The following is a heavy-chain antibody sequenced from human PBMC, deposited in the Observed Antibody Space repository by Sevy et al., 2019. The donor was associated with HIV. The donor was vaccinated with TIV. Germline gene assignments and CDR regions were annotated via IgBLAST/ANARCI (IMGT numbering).Heavy chain of an antibody. CDR1: GFTFSSYG. V-gene: IGHV3-30*18. Sequence: GGSLRLSCAASGFTFSSYGMHWVRQAPGKGLEWVAVISYDGSNKYYADSVKGRFTISRDNSKNTLYLQMNSLRAEDTAGYYCAKDSSGSWASGGYYYYYMDVWGKGTTVTVSS. D-gene: IGHD6-13*01. CDR3: AKDSSGSWASGGYYYYYMDV. CDR2: ISYDGSNK. J-gene: IGHJ6*03.